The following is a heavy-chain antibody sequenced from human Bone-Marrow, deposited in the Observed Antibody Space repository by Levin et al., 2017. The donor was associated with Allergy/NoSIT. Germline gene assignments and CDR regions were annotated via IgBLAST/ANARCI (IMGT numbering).Heavy chain of an antibody. J-gene: IGHJ6*02. CDR1: GGSFSDYH. D-gene: IGHD3-10*01. CDR3: ARVPGSMDV. CDR2: THQSGDT. Sequence: LSQTLSLTCAVYGGSFSDYHWNWVRQLPTKGLEWIGETHQSGDTNYNPSLKGRVTISLDTSKNQFFLRLNSVTAADTAVYYCARVPGSMDVWGQGTTVIVSS. V-gene: IGHV4-34*01.